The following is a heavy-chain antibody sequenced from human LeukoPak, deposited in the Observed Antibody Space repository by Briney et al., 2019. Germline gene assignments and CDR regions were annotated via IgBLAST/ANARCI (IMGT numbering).Heavy chain of an antibody. V-gene: IGHV3-23*01. CDR1: GFTFSSYA. J-gene: IGHJ3*02. CDR3: AKDVFMATVTTGLGDAFDI. CDR2: ISGSGGST. Sequence: GGSLRLSCAASGFTFSSYAMSWVRQAPGKGLEWVSAISGSGGSTYYADSVKGRFTISRDNSKNTLYLQMNSLRAEDTAVYYCAKDVFMATVTTGLGDAFDIWGQGTMVTVSS. D-gene: IGHD4-17*01.